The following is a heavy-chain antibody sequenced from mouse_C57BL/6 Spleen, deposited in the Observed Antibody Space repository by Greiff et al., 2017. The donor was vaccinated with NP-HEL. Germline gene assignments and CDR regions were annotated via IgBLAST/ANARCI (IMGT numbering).Heavy chain of an antibody. D-gene: IGHD2-4*01. CDR2: ISSGSSTI. CDR1: GFTFSDYG. V-gene: IGHV5-17*01. J-gene: IGHJ3*01. CDR3: ARDYDWFAY. Sequence: EVHLVESGGGLVKPGGSLKLSCAASGFTFSDYGMHWVRQAPEKGLEWVAYISSGSSTIYYADTVKGRFTISRDNAKNTLFLQMTSLRPEDTAMYYCARDYDWFAYWGQGTLVTVSA.